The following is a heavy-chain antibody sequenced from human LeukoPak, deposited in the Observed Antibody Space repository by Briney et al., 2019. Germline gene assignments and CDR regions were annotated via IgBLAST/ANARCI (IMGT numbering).Heavy chain of an antibody. D-gene: IGHD1-26*01. V-gene: IGHV3-20*04. J-gene: IGHJ4*02. Sequence: GGSLRLSCAAAAFTFDDYGMSWVRQAPGKGREWVSGINWNGGSTGYADSVKGRFTISRDNAKNSLYLQMNSLRAEDTALYYCAGRKVGATPYDYWGQGTLVTVSS. CDR2: INWNGGST. CDR1: AFTFDDYG. CDR3: AGRKVGATPYDY.